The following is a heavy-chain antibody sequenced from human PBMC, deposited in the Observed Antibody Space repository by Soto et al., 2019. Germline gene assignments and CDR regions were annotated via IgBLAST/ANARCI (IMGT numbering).Heavy chain of an antibody. CDR1: GYTLTTYY. CDR3: ATNVGSTVGPDFDY. Sequence: GASVKVSCKASGYTLTTYYIHWVRQAPGQGLEWMGIIDPSGRTTNYAQKFQDRVTMTRDTSTNTVYMQLSGLRFEDTAMYYRATNVGSTVGPDFDYWGQGTLVTVSS. CDR2: IDPSGRTT. J-gene: IGHJ4*02. D-gene: IGHD1-26*01. V-gene: IGHV1-46*01.